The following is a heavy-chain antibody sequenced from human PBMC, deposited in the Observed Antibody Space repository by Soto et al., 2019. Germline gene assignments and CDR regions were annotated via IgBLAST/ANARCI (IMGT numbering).Heavy chain of an antibody. Sequence: QVHLVQSGAEVKKPGSSVKVSCKAPGGTFSNHAINWVRQAPGQGLEWMGRIIPIFSTTNYAQKFQGRVTMTADESMITAYVELSSLKHDDTAVYYCAREVAADGTFREDVFDIWGQGTLVTVSS. V-gene: IGHV1-69*12. J-gene: IGHJ3*02. CDR3: AREVAADGTFREDVFDI. CDR2: IIPIFSTT. CDR1: GGTFSNHA. D-gene: IGHD6-13*01.